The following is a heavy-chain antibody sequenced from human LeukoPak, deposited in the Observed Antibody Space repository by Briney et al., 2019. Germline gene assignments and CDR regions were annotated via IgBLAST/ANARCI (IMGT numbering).Heavy chain of an antibody. CDR2: ISGSGGST. D-gene: IGHD3-3*01. Sequence: GGSLRLSCAASGFTFSSYAMSWVRQAPGKGLEWVSAISGSGGSTYYADSVRGRFTISRDNSQNTLYLQMNSLRAEDTAVYYCAKDPATIFGVVLYYFDYWGQGTLVTVSS. CDR1: GFTFSSYA. V-gene: IGHV3-23*01. J-gene: IGHJ4*02. CDR3: AKDPATIFGVVLYYFDY.